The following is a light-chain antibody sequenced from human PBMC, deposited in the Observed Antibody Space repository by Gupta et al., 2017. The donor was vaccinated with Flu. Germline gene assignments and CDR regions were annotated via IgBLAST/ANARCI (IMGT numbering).Light chain of an antibody. J-gene: IGLJ1*01. CDR2: NDN. CDR1: TSSIGSNA. CDR3: AAWDDSLNAYV. V-gene: IGLV1-44*01. Sequence: QSTLTQPPSTSGTPGQRITISCSGTTSSIGSNAVNWYQHLAGPAPKLLVYNDNQRPSGIPDRFSGSKSGTSASLAISGLQSEDEASYYCAAWDDSLNAYVFGSGTKVTAL.